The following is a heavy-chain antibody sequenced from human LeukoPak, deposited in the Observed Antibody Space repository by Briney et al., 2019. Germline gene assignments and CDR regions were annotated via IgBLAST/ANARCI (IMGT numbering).Heavy chain of an antibody. D-gene: IGHD2-15*01. Sequence: ASVKVSFKASGYTFTSYGISWVRQAPGQGLEWMGWISAYNGNTNYAQKLQGRVTMTTDTSTSTAYMELRSLRSDDTAVYYCARAPGYCSGGSCSHWFDPWGQGTLVTVSS. J-gene: IGHJ5*02. CDR1: GYTFTSYG. CDR2: ISAYNGNT. V-gene: IGHV1-18*01. CDR3: ARAPGYCSGGSCSHWFDP.